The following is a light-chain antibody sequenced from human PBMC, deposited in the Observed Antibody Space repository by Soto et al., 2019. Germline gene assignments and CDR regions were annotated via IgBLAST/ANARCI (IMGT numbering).Light chain of an antibody. Sequence: EIVMTQSPATLSVSPGERATLSCRASQSVNRNLAWYQQKPGQAPRLLIYGASTRATGIPARFSGSGSGTEFTLTISSLQSEDFAVYYCQQYNNWPPEYTFGQGTKLEIK. J-gene: IGKJ2*01. CDR1: QSVNRN. CDR3: QQYNNWPPEYT. V-gene: IGKV3-15*01. CDR2: GAS.